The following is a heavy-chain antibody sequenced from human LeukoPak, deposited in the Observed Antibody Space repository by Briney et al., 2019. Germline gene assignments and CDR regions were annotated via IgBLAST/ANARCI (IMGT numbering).Heavy chain of an antibody. CDR1: GFTFSSYA. V-gene: IGHV3-23*01. Sequence: GGSLRLSCEASGFTFSSYAMSWVRQAPGTGLEWVSAISGSGGSLYYADSVKGRFTISKDSSKNTVYLQMNNLRDEDTALYYCAKDPVYSTSQRYFDYWGQGTLVTVSS. CDR3: AKDPVYSTSQRYFDY. J-gene: IGHJ4*02. CDR2: ISGSGGSL. D-gene: IGHD6-13*01.